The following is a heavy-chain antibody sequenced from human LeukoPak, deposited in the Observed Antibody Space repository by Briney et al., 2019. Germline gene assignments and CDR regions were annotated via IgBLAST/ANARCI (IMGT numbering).Heavy chain of an antibody. J-gene: IGHJ5*02. V-gene: IGHV3-21*01. CDR2: ISSSSSYI. D-gene: IGHD6-19*01. CDR1: GFTFSSYS. Sequence: GGSLRLSCAASGFTFSSYSMNWVRQAPGKGLEWVSCISSSSSYIYYADSVQGRFTISRDNAKHSLYLQMNSLRAEDTAVYYCARGRSRGSSGWYDWFDPWGQGTLVTVSS. CDR3: ARGRSRGSSGWYDWFDP.